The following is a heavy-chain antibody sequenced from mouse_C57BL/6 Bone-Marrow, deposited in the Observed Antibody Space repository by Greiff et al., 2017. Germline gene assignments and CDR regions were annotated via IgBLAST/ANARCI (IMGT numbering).Heavy chain of an antibody. D-gene: IGHD1-1*01. CDR1: GYTFTDYY. Sequence: QVQLQQSGAELVRPGASVKLSCKASGYTFTDYYINWVKQRPGQGLEWISRMYPGSGNTYYNEKFKGKATLTAEKSSSTAYMQLSSLASEDSAVYFCARGIYYYGSSTAMDYWGQGTSVTVSS. CDR2: MYPGSGNT. CDR3: ARGIYYYGSSTAMDY. J-gene: IGHJ4*01. V-gene: IGHV1-76*01.